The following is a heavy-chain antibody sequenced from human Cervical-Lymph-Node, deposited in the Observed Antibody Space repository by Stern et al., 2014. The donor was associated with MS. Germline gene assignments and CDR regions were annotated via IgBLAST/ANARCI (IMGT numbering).Heavy chain of an antibody. Sequence: EVPLVESGGGLIQPGGSLRLSCAPSGFTVTSTYMSWVRQAPGRGLERVSIIFSGGAAAYAVSVKGRFTISRDNARNTLYLQMNSLRAEDTAFYYCARVPPGYGSNSFFDYWGQGNLVTVSS. V-gene: IGHV3-53*01. CDR1: GFTVTSTY. J-gene: IGHJ4*02. CDR3: ARVPPGYGSNSFFDY. D-gene: IGHD4-23*01. CDR2: IFSGGAA.